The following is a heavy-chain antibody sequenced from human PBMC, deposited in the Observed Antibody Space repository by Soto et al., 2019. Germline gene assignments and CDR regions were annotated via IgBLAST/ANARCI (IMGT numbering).Heavy chain of an antibody. J-gene: IGHJ4*02. D-gene: IGHD5-18*01. CDR3: AKEAGYGAMVHFDY. Sequence: PSETLSLTCTVSGGSISSGGYSWSWIRQSPEKGLEWLGCIYPTGSTYYHPSLKSRVTISIDTSRNQFSLNLTSVTAADTAVYYCAKEAGYGAMVHFDYWGQGTLVTVSS. CDR2: IYPTGST. CDR1: GGSISSGGYS. V-gene: IGHV4-30-2*06.